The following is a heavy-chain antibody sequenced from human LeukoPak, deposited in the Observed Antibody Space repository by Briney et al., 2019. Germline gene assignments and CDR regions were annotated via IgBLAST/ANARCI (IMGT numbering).Heavy chain of an antibody. V-gene: IGHV1-18*01. CDR1: GYTFANYG. CDR3: AREGSSGYYGREFDC. CDR2: ISAYDGNT. Sequence: ASVKVSCKTSGYTFANYGISWVRQAPGQGLEWMGWISAYDGNTNYAQKLQGRITMTTDTSTSTAYMELRSLRSDDTAMYFCAREGSSGYYGREFDCWGQGTLVTVSS. J-gene: IGHJ4*02. D-gene: IGHD6-19*01.